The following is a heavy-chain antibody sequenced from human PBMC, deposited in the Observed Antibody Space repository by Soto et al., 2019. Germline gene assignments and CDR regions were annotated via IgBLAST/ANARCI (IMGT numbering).Heavy chain of an antibody. D-gene: IGHD2-2*01. J-gene: IGHJ6*02. CDR2: ISWNSGSI. CDR1: GFTFDDYA. CDR3: AKDMSRGDYYYYGMDV. Sequence: EVQLVEFGGGLVQPGRSLRLSCAASGFTFDDYAMHWVRQAPGKGLEWVSGISWNSGSIGYADSVKGRFTISRDNAKNSLYLQMNSLRAEDTALYYCAKDMSRGDYYYYGMDVWGQGTTVTVSS. V-gene: IGHV3-9*01.